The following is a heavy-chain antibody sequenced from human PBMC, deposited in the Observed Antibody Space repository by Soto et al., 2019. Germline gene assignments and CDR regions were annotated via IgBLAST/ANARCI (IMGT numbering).Heavy chain of an antibody. Sequence: QVPLVQSGAAVKKPGSSVTVSCKASGGTFSSYAIHGVRQAPGQGREWLGGIIPMYGPAKYAQRFQGRVTITADESTTTVYMELTSLTSQDTAVYYCARVTSMVRGVIDNWFDPWGHGTLVTVSS. J-gene: IGHJ5*02. CDR2: IIPMYGPA. CDR3: ARVTSMVRGVIDNWFDP. V-gene: IGHV1-69*01. CDR1: GGTFSSYA. D-gene: IGHD3-10*01.